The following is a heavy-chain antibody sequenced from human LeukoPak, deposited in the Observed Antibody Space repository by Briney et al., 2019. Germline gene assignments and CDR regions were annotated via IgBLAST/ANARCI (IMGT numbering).Heavy chain of an antibody. D-gene: IGHD6-19*01. J-gene: IGHJ5*02. Sequence: GGSLRLSCAASGFTFSSYAMSWVRQAPGKGLEWVAVIWNDGSNKYYVDSVKGRFTISRDDSENTLYLQMYSLRAEDTAVYYCARSVGGGVTGTGDWFDPWGQGTLVTVSS. CDR3: ARSVGGGVTGTGDWFDP. CDR2: IWNDGSNK. V-gene: IGHV3-33*08. CDR1: GFTFSSYA.